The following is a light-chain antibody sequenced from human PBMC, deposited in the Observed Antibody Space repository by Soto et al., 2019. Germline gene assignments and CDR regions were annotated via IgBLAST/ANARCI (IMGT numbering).Light chain of an antibody. CDR1: QTIAMY. CDR3: QQSFTTPYT. V-gene: IGKV1-39*01. CDR2: TTS. J-gene: IGKJ2*01. Sequence: DIQMTQSPSSLSASVGDRVTITCRASQTIAMYVNWFQQKPGKAPKPHIYTTSSLQSRVPPRFSDSGSETDFTLTISRLQPEDSATYCCQQSFTTPYTFGQGTKLEI.